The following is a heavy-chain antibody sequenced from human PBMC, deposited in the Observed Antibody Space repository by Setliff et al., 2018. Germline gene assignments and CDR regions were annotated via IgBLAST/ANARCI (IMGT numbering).Heavy chain of an antibody. CDR1: GQSFSDYY. Sequence: SETLSLTCAIYGQSFSDYYWSWVRQPPGKGLEWIGEIYHSGSTNYNPSLKSRVTISVDTSKNQFSLKLSPVTAADTAVYYCARDRQYCSSPTCYSSYFYYYGMDVWGQGTTVTVSS. V-gene: IGHV4-34*01. CDR2: IYHSGST. J-gene: IGHJ6*02. D-gene: IGHD2-2*02. CDR3: ARDRQYCSSPTCYSSYFYYYGMDV.